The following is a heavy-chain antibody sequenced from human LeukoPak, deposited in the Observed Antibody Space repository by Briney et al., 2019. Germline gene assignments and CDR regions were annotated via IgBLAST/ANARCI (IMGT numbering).Heavy chain of an antibody. V-gene: IGHV4-4*07. CDR2: IYTSGST. D-gene: IGHD3-10*01. J-gene: IGHJ3*02. Sequence: SETLSLTCTVSGGSISSYYWSWIRQPAGKGLEWIGRIYTSGSTNYNPSLKSRVTMSVDPSKNQFSLKLSSVAAADPAVYYCARDRGDMVRGVIIAGPYAFDIWGQGTMVTVSS. CDR1: GGSISSYY. CDR3: ARDRGDMVRGVIIAGPYAFDI.